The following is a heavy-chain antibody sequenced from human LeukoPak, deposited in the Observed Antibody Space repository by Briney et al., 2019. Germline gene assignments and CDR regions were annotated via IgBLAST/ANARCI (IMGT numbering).Heavy chain of an antibody. Sequence: PGGSLRLSCSASGFTFDDYAVSWFRQAPGKGLEWVGFIRSKAFGGTPEYAASVRGRFTISRDDSKSIDYLQMNSLKTEDTAVYYCTRNTVTVHFDYWSQGTLVTVSS. D-gene: IGHD4-17*01. CDR3: TRNTVTVHFDY. CDR2: IRSKAFGGTP. CDR1: GFTFDDYA. V-gene: IGHV3-49*03. J-gene: IGHJ4*02.